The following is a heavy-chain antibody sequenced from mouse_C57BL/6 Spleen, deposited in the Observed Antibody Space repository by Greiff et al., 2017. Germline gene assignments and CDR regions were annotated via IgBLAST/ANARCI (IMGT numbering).Heavy chain of an antibody. J-gene: IGHJ1*03. Sequence: VQLQQSGPVLVKPGASVKMSCKASGYTFTDYYMNWVKQSHGKSLEWIGVINPDNGGTSYNQKFTGKATVTVDTSSSTAYMELNGLTSEDSAVYYCSRDCYGGSYFGVWGTGTTVTVSS. V-gene: IGHV1-19*01. CDR2: INPDNGGT. CDR1: GYTFTDYY. CDR3: SRDCYGGSYFGV. D-gene: IGHD1-1*01.